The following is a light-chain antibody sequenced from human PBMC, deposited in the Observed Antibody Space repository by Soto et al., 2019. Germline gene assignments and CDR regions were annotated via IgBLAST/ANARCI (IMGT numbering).Light chain of an antibody. Sequence: QSVLTQPPSASGTPGQGVTISCSGSSSNIGSNYVYWYQQLPGTAPKLLIYSNNQRPSGVPDRFSGSKSGTSASLAISVLRSEDEADYYCAAWDDSLSGYVFGTGTKLTVL. V-gene: IGLV1-47*02. CDR2: SNN. J-gene: IGLJ1*01. CDR1: SSNIGSNY. CDR3: AAWDDSLSGYV.